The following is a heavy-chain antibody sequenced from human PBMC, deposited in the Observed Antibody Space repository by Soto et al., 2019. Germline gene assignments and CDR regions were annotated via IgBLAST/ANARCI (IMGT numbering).Heavy chain of an antibody. CDR1: GYTFSSHA. Sequence: GASVKVSCKASGYTFSSHAMHWVRQAPGQRLEWMGWISAGNGNTKYSQNFQGRVAITRDTSASTAYMELRSLRSEDTAVYYCARDGARITVFGVVYYFDYWGQGTLVTVSS. CDR2: ISAGNGNT. D-gene: IGHD3-3*01. CDR3: ARDGARITVFGVVYYFDY. V-gene: IGHV1-3*01. J-gene: IGHJ4*02.